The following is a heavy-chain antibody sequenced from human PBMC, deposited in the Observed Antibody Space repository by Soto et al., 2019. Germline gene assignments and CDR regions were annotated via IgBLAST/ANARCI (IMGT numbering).Heavy chain of an antibody. D-gene: IGHD6-13*01. J-gene: IGHJ4*02. Sequence: LRLSCAASGFTFNYYGMSWVRQAPGKGLEWVSTISGSGGSTYYADAVKGRFTISRDNSKNTLYLQMNSLRAADTAVYYCAKRPLAAAGHFDYWGQGTLVTVSS. CDR1: GFTFNYYG. CDR3: AKRPLAAAGHFDY. V-gene: IGHV3-23*01. CDR2: ISGSGGST.